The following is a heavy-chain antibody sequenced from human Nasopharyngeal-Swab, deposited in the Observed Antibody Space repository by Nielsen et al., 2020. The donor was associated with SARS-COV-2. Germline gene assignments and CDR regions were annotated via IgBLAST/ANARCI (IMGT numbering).Heavy chain of an antibody. Sequence: GESLKISCAASGFTSRFYTMHWVRQAPGKGLEWVSSVSTGGDYIHYADLVQGRFAISRDNAKDSLYLQMNSLRAEDTAIYYCARDRSGFGFDFWGQGALVTVSP. CDR3: ARDRSGFGFDF. CDR2: VSTGGDYI. D-gene: IGHD3-3*01. J-gene: IGHJ4*02. CDR1: GFTSRFYT. V-gene: IGHV3-21*01.